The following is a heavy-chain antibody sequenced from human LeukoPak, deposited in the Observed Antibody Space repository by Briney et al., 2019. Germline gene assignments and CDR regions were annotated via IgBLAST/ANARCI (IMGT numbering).Heavy chain of an antibody. Sequence: SETLSLTCTVSGGSISSYYWSWIRRPPGKGLEWIGYIYTSGSTNYSPSLKSRVTISVDTSKNQFSLKLSSVTAADTAVYYCARLTMVRGVIDLFDYWGQGTLVTVSS. V-gene: IGHV4-4*09. CDR2: IYTSGST. CDR3: ARLTMVRGVIDLFDY. J-gene: IGHJ4*02. CDR1: GGSISSYY. D-gene: IGHD3-10*01.